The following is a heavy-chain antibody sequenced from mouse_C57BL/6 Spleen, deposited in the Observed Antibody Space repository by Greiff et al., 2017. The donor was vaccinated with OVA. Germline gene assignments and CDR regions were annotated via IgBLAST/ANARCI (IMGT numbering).Heavy chain of an antibody. D-gene: IGHD1-1*01. J-gene: IGHJ2*01. CDR2: IDPSDSYT. CDR3: ARRAYYYGSSLFDY. V-gene: IGHV1-50*01. Sequence: QVQLQQPGAELVKPGASVKLSCKASGYTFTSYWMQWVKQRPGQGLEWIGEIDPSDSYTNYNQKFKGKATLTVDTSSSTAYMQLSSLTSEDSAVYYCARRAYYYGSSLFDYWGQGTTLTVSS. CDR1: GYTFTSYW.